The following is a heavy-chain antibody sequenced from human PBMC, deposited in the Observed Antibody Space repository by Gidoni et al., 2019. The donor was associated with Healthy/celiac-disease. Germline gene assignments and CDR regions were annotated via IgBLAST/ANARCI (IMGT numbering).Heavy chain of an antibody. CDR2: IYPGDSDT. V-gene: IGHV5-51*01. D-gene: IGHD5-12*01. Sequence: EVQLVQSGAEVKKPGESLKISCKGSGYSFTSYWIGWVRQMPGKGLEWMGIIYPGDSDTRYSPSFQGQVTISADKSISTAYLQWSSLKASDTAMYYCARRVGYSGYDYYYYYGMDVWGQGTTVTVSS. J-gene: IGHJ6*02. CDR3: ARRVGYSGYDYYYYYGMDV. CDR1: GYSFTSYW.